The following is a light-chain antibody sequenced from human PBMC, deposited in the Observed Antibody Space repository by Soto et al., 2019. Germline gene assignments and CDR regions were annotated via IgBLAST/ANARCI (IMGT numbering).Light chain of an antibody. CDR2: GAS. CDR1: QTVSIN. CDR3: QQYTNWPPWT. Sequence: EIVMTQSPATLSVSPGERATLSCRASQTVSINLAWYQQKPGQGPRLLIYGASTRATGIPARFSGSGSGTEFTLTINSLQPEDFVIYYCQQYTNWPPWTFGQGTKVEIK. J-gene: IGKJ1*01. V-gene: IGKV3-15*01.